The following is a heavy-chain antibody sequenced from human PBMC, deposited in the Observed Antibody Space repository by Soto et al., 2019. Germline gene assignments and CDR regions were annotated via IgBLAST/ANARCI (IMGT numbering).Heavy chain of an antibody. CDR2: ISGSGGST. V-gene: IGHV3-23*01. CDR1: GFTFSSYA. CDR3: AKCGGDERITIFGVVTYYGMHV. J-gene: IGHJ6*04. Sequence: GGSLRLSCAASGFTFSSYAMSWVRQAPGKGLEWVSAISGSGGSTYYADSVKGRFTISRDNSKNTLYLQMNSLRAEDTAVYYCAKCGGDERITIFGVVTYYGMHVLREATTVTVSS. D-gene: IGHD3-3*01.